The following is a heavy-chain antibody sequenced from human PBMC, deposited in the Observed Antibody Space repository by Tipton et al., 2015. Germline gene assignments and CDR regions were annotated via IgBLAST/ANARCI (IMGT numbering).Heavy chain of an antibody. CDR1: GGSFRDYF. D-gene: IGHD3-10*01. CDR3: ARGSRFYVSGTYIHNGIFDI. CDR2: INRGGNT. Sequence: TLSLTCAVYGGSFRDYFYSWIRQPPGKGLEWIGEINRGGNTNDNPSLKTRVTISLDTSKSQLSLKLRSVTAADAAVYYCARGSRFYVSGTYIHNGIFDIWGQGTMVTVSS. V-gene: IGHV4-34*01. J-gene: IGHJ3*02.